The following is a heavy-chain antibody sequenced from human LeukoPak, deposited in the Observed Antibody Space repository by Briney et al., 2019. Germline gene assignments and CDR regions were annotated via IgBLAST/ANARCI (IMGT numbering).Heavy chain of an antibody. Sequence: GESLEISCQGSGYSFTSYWIGWVRQMPGKGLGWMGIIYPGDSDTRYSPSFQGQVTISADKSISTAYLQWSSLKASDTAMYYCARQLGKNWFDPWGQGTLVTVSS. CDR1: GYSFTSYW. CDR2: IYPGDSDT. J-gene: IGHJ5*02. CDR3: ARQLGKNWFDP. D-gene: IGHD7-27*01. V-gene: IGHV5-51*01.